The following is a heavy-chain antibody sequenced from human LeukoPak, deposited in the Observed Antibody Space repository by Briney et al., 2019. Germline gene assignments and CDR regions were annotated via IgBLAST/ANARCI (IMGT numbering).Heavy chain of an antibody. CDR3: TTVGYYYDSSGYYDYFQH. Sequence: PGGSLRLSCAASGFTFSGSAMHWVRQASGKGLEWVGRIKSKTDGGTTDYAAPVKGRFTISRDDSKNTLYLQMNSLKTEDTAVYYCTTVGYYYDSSGYYDYFQHWGQGTLVTVSS. CDR1: GFTFSGSA. D-gene: IGHD3-22*01. CDR2: IKSKTDGGTT. V-gene: IGHV3-15*01. J-gene: IGHJ1*01.